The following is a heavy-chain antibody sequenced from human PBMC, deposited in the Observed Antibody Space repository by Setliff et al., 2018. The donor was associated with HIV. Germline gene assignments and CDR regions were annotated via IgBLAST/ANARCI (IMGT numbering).Heavy chain of an antibody. D-gene: IGHD2-2*01. CDR1: GFTFSSYS. V-gene: IGHV3-48*01. CDR3: AAWGYCSSTSCPYYYYYYMDV. Sequence: LRLSCAASGFTFSSYSMNWVRQAPGKGLEWVSYISSSSSTIYYADSVKGRFTISRDNAKSSLYLQMNSLRAEDTAVYYCAAWGYCSSTSCPYYYYYYMDVWGKGTTVTVSS. J-gene: IGHJ6*03. CDR2: ISSSSSTI.